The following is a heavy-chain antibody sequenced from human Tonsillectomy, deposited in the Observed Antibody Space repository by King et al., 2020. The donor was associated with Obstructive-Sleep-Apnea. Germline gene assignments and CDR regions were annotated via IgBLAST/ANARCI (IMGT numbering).Heavy chain of an antibody. D-gene: IGHD2-15*01. CDR1: GFSISSYG. CDR2: IWYDGSYK. Sequence: VQLVESGGGVVQPGRSLRLSCAASGFSISSYGMHWVRQAPGKGLEWVAIIWYDGSYKYYANSVKGRFTISRDTSKNTLYLQMNSLRDEDTAVYYCARDLEYCSGGACPEFVDYWGQGTLVTVSS. J-gene: IGHJ4*02. CDR3: ARDLEYCSGGACPEFVDY. V-gene: IGHV3-33*01.